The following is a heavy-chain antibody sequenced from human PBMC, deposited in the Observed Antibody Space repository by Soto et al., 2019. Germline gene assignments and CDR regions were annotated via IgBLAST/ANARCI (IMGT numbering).Heavy chain of an antibody. CDR1: GGSISSYY. Sequence: SETLSLTCTVSGGSISSYYWSWIRQPPGKGLEWIGYIYYSGSTNYNPSLKSRVTISVDTSKNQFSLKLSSVTAADTAVYYCARARIAAAGNWFDPWGQGTLVTVSS. J-gene: IGHJ5*02. CDR2: IYYSGST. CDR3: ARARIAAAGNWFDP. D-gene: IGHD6-13*01. V-gene: IGHV4-59*01.